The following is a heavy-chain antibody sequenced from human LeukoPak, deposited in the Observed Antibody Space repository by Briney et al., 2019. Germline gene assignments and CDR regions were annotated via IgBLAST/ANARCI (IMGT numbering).Heavy chain of an antibody. CDR3: ARAKDIVVVPAAIPENWFDP. J-gene: IGHJ5*02. Sequence: SVKVSCKASGGTFSSYAISWVRQAPGQGLEWMGGIIPIFGTANYAQKLEGRVTITADESTSPAYMELSSLRSEDTAVYYCARAKDIVVVPAAIPENWFDPWGQGTLVTVSS. CDR2: IIPIFGTA. CDR1: GGTFSSYA. D-gene: IGHD2-2*02. V-gene: IGHV1-69*13.